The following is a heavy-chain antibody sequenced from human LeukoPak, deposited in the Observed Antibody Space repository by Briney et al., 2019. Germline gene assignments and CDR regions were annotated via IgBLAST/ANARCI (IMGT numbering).Heavy chain of an antibody. CDR3: ANFFRWYSSSWYQYFQH. V-gene: IGHV3-23*01. J-gene: IGHJ1*01. CDR1: GFTVSSNY. D-gene: IGHD6-13*01. CDR2: ISGSGGST. Sequence: GGSLRLSCAASGFTVSSNYMSWVRQAPGKGLEWVSAISGSGGSTYYADSVKGRFTISRDNSKNTLYLQMNSLRAEDTAVYYCANFFRWYSSSWYQYFQHWSQGTLVTVSS.